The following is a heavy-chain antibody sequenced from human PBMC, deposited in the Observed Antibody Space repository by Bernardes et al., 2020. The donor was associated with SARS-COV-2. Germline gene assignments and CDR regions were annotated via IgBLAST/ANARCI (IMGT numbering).Heavy chain of an antibody. J-gene: IGHJ1*01. CDR3: ASTIAVAGIIQGAEYFQH. CDR2: IYYSGST. V-gene: IGHV4-39*01. CDR1: GGSISSSSYY. D-gene: IGHD6-19*01. Sequence: SETLSLTCTVSGGSISSSSYYWGWIRQPPGKGLEWIGSIYYSGSTYYNPSLKSRVTISVDTSKNQFSLKLSSVTAADTAVYYCASTIAVAGIIQGAEYFQHWGQGTLVTVSS.